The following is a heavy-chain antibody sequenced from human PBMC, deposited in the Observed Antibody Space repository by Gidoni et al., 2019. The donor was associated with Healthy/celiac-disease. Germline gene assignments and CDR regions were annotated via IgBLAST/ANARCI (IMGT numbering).Heavy chain of an antibody. CDR2: INHSGST. CDR3: ARGHLVRGFDY. D-gene: IGHD3-10*02. V-gene: IGHV4-34*01. J-gene: IGHJ4*02. CDR1: GGSFSGYY. Sequence: QAQLQQCSAGLLKPSETLSLTCSVYGGSFSGYYWSWIRQPPGKGLEWIGEINHSGSTNYNPSLKSRVTISVDTSKNQFSLKLSSVTAADTAVYYCARGHLVRGFDYWGQGTLVTVSS.